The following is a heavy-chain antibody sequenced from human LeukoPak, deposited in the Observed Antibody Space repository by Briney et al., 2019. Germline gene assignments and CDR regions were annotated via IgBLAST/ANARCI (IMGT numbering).Heavy chain of an antibody. D-gene: IGHD2-15*01. CDR1: GFTFSIYA. J-gene: IGHJ4*02. Sequence: GGSLRLSCAASGFTFSIYAMSWVRQAPGKGLEWVSTLSGTGDSTYYADSVKGRFTISRDNAKNSLYLQMNSLRAEDTAVYYCARGSFFDYWGQGTLVTVSS. V-gene: IGHV3-23*01. CDR3: ARGSFFDY. CDR2: LSGTGDST.